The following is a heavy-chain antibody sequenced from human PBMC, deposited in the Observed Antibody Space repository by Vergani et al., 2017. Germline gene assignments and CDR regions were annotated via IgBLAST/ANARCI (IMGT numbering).Heavy chain of an antibody. CDR2: ISGSGGST. CDR3: AKIRLPRYCSGGSCYSPHPNYYYDYYMDV. J-gene: IGHJ6*03. V-gene: IGHV3-23*04. CDR1: GFTFSSYA. Sequence: VQLVESGGGLVKPGGSLRLSCAASGFTFSSYAMSWFRQAPGKGLEWVSAISGSGGSTYYADSVKGRFTISRDNSKNTLYLQMNSLRAEETAVDYCAKIRLPRYCSGGSCYSPHPNYYYDYYMDVWGKGTTVTVSS. D-gene: IGHD2-15*01.